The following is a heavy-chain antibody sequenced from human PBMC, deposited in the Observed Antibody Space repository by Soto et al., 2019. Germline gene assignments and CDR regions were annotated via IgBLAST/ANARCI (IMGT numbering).Heavy chain of an antibody. Sequence: GGSLRLSCAASGFTFRSYSMNWVRQAPGKGLEWVSSISSSSSYIYYADSVKGRFTISRDDAKNSLYLQMNSLRAEDTAVYYCARSPHSSGWISDYWGQGTLVTVSS. CDR1: GFTFRSYS. CDR2: ISSSSSYI. J-gene: IGHJ4*02. V-gene: IGHV3-21*01. D-gene: IGHD6-19*01. CDR3: ARSPHSSGWISDY.